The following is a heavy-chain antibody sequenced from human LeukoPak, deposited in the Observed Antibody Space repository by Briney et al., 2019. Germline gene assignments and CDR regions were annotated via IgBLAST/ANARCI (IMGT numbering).Heavy chain of an antibody. CDR3: AKVGVYYDILTGYRMGYFDY. J-gene: IGHJ4*02. D-gene: IGHD3-9*01. CDR2: ISGSGGSGGTT. V-gene: IGHV3-23*01. CDR1: GFTFTSYA. Sequence: GGSLRLSCAASGFTFTSYAMSWVRQAPGKGLEWVSTISGSGGSGGTTYYADSVKGRFTISRDNSKNTLYLQMNSLRVEDTAVYYCAKVGVYYDILTGYRMGYFDYWGQGTLVTVSS.